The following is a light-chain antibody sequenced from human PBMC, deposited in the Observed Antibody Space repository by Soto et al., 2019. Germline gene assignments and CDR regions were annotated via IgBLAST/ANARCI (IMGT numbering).Light chain of an antibody. CDR2: GAS. CDR1: QSVSSSY. Sequence: VWTQSPTSLSLSPGETPSLSCSASQSVSSSYLAWYQQKPGQAPRLLIYGASSRATGIPDRFSGSGSGTEFTLTIRSLQSEDFAVYYCQQYHSWPPRTFGQGTKVDIK. J-gene: IGKJ1*01. CDR3: QQYHSWPPRT. V-gene: IGKV3-20*01.